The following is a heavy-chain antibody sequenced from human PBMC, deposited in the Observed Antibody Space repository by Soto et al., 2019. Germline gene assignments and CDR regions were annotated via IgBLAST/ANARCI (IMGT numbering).Heavy chain of an antibody. Sequence: PSQSLSLTCAISGDSVSSNSAAWNWIWQSPSRGLEWLGRTYYRSKWYNDYAVSVKSRITINPDTSKNQFSLKLSSVTAADTAVYYCARVTAWLDYYGSGSRAYGMDVWGQGTTVTVSS. CDR2: TYYRSKWYN. CDR3: ARVTAWLDYYGSGSRAYGMDV. CDR1: GDSVSSNSAA. D-gene: IGHD3-10*01. V-gene: IGHV6-1*01. J-gene: IGHJ6*02.